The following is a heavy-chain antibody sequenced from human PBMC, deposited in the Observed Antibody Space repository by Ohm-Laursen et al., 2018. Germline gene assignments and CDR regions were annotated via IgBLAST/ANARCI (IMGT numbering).Heavy chain of an antibody. D-gene: IGHD5-24*01. Sequence: SLRLSCSASGFTFSTYWMTWVRQAPGKGLEWVANMNEDGSVKYYMDSMKDRFTISRDNAKNSLYLQMNSLRAEDTAVYYCARLDDSNAYWGQGTLVTVSS. J-gene: IGHJ4*02. CDR2: MNEDGSVK. CDR1: GFTFSTYW. V-gene: IGHV3-7*03. CDR3: ARLDDSNAY.